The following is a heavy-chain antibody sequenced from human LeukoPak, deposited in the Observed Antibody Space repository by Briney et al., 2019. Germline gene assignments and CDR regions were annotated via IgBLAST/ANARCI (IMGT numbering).Heavy chain of an antibody. CDR3: ARDGRYCSSTSCYFDY. D-gene: IGHD2-2*01. CDR1: GYSFTSYW. Sequence: GESLKISCKGSGYSFTSYWIGWVRQAPGKGLEWVSSISSRSSYINYADSVKGRFTISRDNAKNSLYLQMNSLRAEDTAVYYCARDGRYCSSTSCYFDYWGQGTLVTVSS. V-gene: IGHV3-21*01. J-gene: IGHJ4*02. CDR2: ISSRSSYI.